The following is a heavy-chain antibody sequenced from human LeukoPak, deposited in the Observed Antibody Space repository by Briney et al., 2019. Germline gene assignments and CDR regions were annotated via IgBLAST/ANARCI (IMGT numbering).Heavy chain of an antibody. Sequence: ASVKVSCKASGYTFTTYYMHWVRQAPGQGLEWIGRIDPSDGDIHYAQKSQGRVTMTRETSTTTVYMELRSLRSEDTAVYYCAREAPRTYQVDSWGQGTLVIVSA. J-gene: IGHJ4*02. D-gene: IGHD2-2*01. CDR2: IDPSDGDI. CDR3: AREAPRTYQVDS. CDR1: GYTFTTYY. V-gene: IGHV1-46*01.